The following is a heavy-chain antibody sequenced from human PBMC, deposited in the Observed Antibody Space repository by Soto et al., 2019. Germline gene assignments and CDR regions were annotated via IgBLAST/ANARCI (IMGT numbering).Heavy chain of an antibody. CDR2: ISGSGDGT. CDR1: GFPFKNYA. V-gene: IGHV3-23*01. Sequence: EVQLLESGGGLIQPGGSLRLSCAASGFPFKNYAMSWVRQAPGKGLEWVSVISGSGDGTYYADSVKGRFTISRDNSKNTLYLHMNSLKLEDTAVYYCAKDPGYCSFGRCSRVDYWGQGTLVTVSS. D-gene: IGHD2-15*01. J-gene: IGHJ4*02. CDR3: AKDPGYCSFGRCSRVDY.